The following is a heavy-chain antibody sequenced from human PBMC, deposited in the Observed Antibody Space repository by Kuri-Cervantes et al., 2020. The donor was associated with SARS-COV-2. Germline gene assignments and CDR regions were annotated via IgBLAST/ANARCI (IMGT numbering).Heavy chain of an antibody. CDR2: IWYDGSNK. CDR1: GFTFSSYG. Sequence: SCAASGFTFSSYGMHWVRQAPGKGLEWVAVIWYDGSNKYYADSVKGRFTISRDNSKNTLYLQMNSLRAEDTAVYYCAKNGCSGGSCQYYFDYWGQGTLVTVSS. CDR3: AKNGCSGGSCQYYFDY. V-gene: IGHV3-33*03. D-gene: IGHD2-15*01. J-gene: IGHJ4*02.